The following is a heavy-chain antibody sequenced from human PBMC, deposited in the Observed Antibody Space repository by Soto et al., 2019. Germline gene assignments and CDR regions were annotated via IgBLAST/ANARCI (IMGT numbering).Heavy chain of an antibody. Sequence: GSLLLPCAASGFTFGDYAMSWVRQAPGKGLEWVGFIRSKAYGGTTEYAASVKGRFTISRDDSKSIAYLQMNSLKTEDTAVYYCNREKVYGSGSYYLGYWGQGTPVTVSS. CDR1: GFTFGDYA. CDR3: NREKVYGSGSYYLGY. CDR2: IRSKAYGGTT. V-gene: IGHV3-49*04. J-gene: IGHJ4*02. D-gene: IGHD3-10*01.